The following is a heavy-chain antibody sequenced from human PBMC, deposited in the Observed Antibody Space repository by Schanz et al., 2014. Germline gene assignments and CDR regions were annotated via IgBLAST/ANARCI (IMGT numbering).Heavy chain of an antibody. CDR1: TFTFSSDW. D-gene: IGHD5-18*01. CDR3: VRVSFADPRLYRGMDRDIDY. V-gene: IGHV3-23*04. CDR2: ISGGGGTT. Sequence: EVQLAESGGGLVQPGGSLRLSCAASTFTFSSDWMSWVRQAPGKGLEWVSAISGGGGTTYYADSVKGRFTISRDDAKKSMYLQMNNLRAEDTAVYYCVRVSFADPRLYRGMDRDIDYWGQGTLVTVSS. J-gene: IGHJ4*02.